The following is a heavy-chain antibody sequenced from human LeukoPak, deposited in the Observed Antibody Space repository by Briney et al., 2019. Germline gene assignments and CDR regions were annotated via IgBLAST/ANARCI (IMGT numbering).Heavy chain of an antibody. D-gene: IGHD3-3*01. V-gene: IGHV4-34*01. CDR1: GGSISGYY. J-gene: IGHJ4*02. CDR3: AAALDSYYFDY. Sequence: SETLSLTCAVYGGSISGYYWSWIRQPPGKGLEWIGEINHSGSTNYNPSLKSRVTISVDRSKNQFSLKLSSVTAADTAVYYCAAALDSYYFDYWGQGTLVTVSS. CDR2: INHSGST.